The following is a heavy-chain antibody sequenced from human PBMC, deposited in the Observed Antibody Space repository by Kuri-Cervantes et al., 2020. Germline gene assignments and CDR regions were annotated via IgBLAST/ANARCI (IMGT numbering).Heavy chain of an antibody. D-gene: IGHD6-13*01. J-gene: IGHJ3*02. CDR3: ARDSQQLVRAFDI. V-gene: IGHV3-30*14. CDR1: GFTFSSYA. Sequence: GGSLRLSCAASGFTFSSYAMHWVRQAPGKGLEWVAVISYDGSNKYYADSVKGRFTISRDNSKNTLYLQMNSLRAEDTAVYYCARDSQQLVRAFDIWGQGKMVTVSS. CDR2: ISYDGSNK.